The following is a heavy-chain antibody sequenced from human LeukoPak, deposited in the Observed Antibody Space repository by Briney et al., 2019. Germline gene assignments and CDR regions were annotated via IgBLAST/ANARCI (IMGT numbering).Heavy chain of an antibody. CDR3: VRDFMGMGGTTAYLHH. D-gene: IGHD1-1*01. CDR2: IRQDGGEK. V-gene: IGHV3-7*01. J-gene: IGHJ1*01. Sequence: PGGSLRLSCAVSGFTFTSYWMNWVRQAPGKGLEWVASIRQDGGEKSYVDSVKGRFTISRDNTKNSLYLQMSSLRAEDTAVYYCVRDFMGMGGTTAYLHHWGQGTLVTVSS. CDR1: GFTFTSYW.